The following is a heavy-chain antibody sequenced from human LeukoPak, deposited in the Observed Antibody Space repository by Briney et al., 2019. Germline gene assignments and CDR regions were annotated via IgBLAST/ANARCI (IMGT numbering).Heavy chain of an antibody. CDR2: IYYSGST. CDR1: GGSISSSSYY. D-gene: IGHD6-19*01. CDR3: ARAFRFRQWLVGYGVRWPHNWFDP. J-gene: IGHJ5*02. Sequence: SETLSLTCTVSGGSISSSSYYWGWIRQPPGKGLEWIGSIYYSGSTYYNPSLKSRVTISVDTSKNQFSLKLSSVTAADTAVYYCARAFRFRQWLVGYGVRWPHNWFDPWGQGTLVTVSS. V-gene: IGHV4-39*07.